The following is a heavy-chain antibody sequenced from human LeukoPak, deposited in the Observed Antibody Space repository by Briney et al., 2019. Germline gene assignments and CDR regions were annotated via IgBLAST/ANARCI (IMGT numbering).Heavy chain of an antibody. Sequence: DTLSLTCAAYGGSFSGYYWSWIRQPPGKGLEWIGEINHSGSTNYNPSLKSRVTISVDTSKNQFSLKLSSVTAADTAVYYCVGGSGGSYFGYWGQGTLVTVSS. J-gene: IGHJ4*02. CDR1: GGSFSGYY. V-gene: IGHV4-34*01. CDR2: INHSGST. D-gene: IGHD1-26*01. CDR3: VGGSGGSYFGY.